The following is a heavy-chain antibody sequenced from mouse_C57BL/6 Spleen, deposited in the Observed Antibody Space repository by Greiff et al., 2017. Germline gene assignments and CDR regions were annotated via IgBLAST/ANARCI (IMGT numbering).Heavy chain of an antibody. CDR1: GYTFTSYW. J-gene: IGHJ1*03. V-gene: IGHV1-55*01. CDR3: ARGGYYYGSSYWYFEV. CDR2: IYPGSGST. Sequence: VQLQQPGAELVKPGASVKMSCKASGYTFTSYWITWVKQRPGQGLEWIGDIYPGSGSTNYNEKFKSKATLTVDTSSSTAYMQLSSLTSEDSAVYYCARGGYYYGSSYWYFEVWGTGTTVTVSS. D-gene: IGHD1-1*01.